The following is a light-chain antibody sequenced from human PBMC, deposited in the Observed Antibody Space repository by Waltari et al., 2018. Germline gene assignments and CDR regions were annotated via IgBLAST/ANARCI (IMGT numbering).Light chain of an antibody. J-gene: IGLJ2*01. Sequence: QSVLTQPPSASGTPGQRVTISCSGRNSNIGRNYVSWYQQLPGTTPKLVIYMSNQRPSGVPDRFSGSKSGTSASLAISGLRSDDEADYYCAAWDDSLNVILFGGGTKLTVL. CDR1: NSNIGRNY. V-gene: IGLV1-47*01. CDR3: AAWDDSLNVIL. CDR2: MSN.